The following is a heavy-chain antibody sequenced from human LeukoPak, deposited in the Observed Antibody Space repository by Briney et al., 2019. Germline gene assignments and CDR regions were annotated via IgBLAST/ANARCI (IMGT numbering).Heavy chain of an antibody. CDR2: ISWNSGSI. CDR3: AKTQDCGDLYYFDY. V-gene: IGHV3-9*01. CDR1: GFTLDDYA. D-gene: IGHD4-17*01. J-gene: IGHJ4*02. Sequence: RSLRLSCAASGFTLDDYAMHWVRPGPGKGLEWVSGISWNSGSISYADSVKGRFTISRDKAKNSLYLQMNSLRAEDTALYYCAKTQDCGDLYYFDYWGQGTLVTVSS.